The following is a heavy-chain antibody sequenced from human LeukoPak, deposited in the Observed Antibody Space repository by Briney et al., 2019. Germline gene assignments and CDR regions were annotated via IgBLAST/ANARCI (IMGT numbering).Heavy chain of an antibody. CDR3: ARDECSGGSCYSGLWFDP. D-gene: IGHD2-15*01. V-gene: IGHV1-69*04. CDR1: GGTFSSYT. Sequence: ASVKVSCKACGGTFSSYTISWVRQAPGQGLEWMGRIIPILGIANYAQKFQGRVTITADKSTSTAYMELSSLRSEDTAVYYCARDECSGGSCYSGLWFDPWGQGTLVTVSS. J-gene: IGHJ5*02. CDR2: IIPILGIA.